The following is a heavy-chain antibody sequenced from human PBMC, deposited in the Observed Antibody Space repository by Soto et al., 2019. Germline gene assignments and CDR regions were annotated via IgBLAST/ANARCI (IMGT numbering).Heavy chain of an antibody. D-gene: IGHD1-26*01. Sequence: ASETLSLTCTVSGDSISGSSYYWGWIRQPPGKGLEWIGSIYYSGGTYYNPSLKSRVTISVDTSKNQFSLKLSSVTAADTAVYYCARGLGAVSAYYGMGVWGQGTTVTVSS. CDR1: GDSISGSSYY. V-gene: IGHV4-39*01. J-gene: IGHJ6*02. CDR2: IYYSGGT. CDR3: ARGLGAVSAYYGMGV.